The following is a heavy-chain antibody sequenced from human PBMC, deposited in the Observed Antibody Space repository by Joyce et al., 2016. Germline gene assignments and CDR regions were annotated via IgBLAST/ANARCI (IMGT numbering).Heavy chain of an antibody. CDR2: INEDGSEK. V-gene: IGHV3-7*03. CDR1: GFSFRYFW. J-gene: IGHJ5*02. CDR3: TRGSGTGWFDP. Sequence: EVYLVESGGGLVQPGGSLRFSCAASGFSFRYFWMDWVRQAQGKGLEWLAQINEDGSEKNYMDSLRGRFTISRDNAKNSVDLQINSLRVEDTAVYYCTRGSGTGWFDPWGQGTLVTVSS. D-gene: IGHD6-13*01.